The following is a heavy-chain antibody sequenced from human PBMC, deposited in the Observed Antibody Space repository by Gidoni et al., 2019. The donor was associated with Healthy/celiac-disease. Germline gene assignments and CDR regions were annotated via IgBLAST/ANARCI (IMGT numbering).Heavy chain of an antibody. CDR3: ARPRYSSGWYVGYYFDY. CDR2: INPSGGST. J-gene: IGHJ4*02. V-gene: IGHV1-46*01. D-gene: IGHD6-19*01. CDR1: GYTFTSYY. Sequence: QVQLVQSGAEVKKPGASVKVSCKASGYTFTSYYMHWVRQAPGQGLEWMGIINPSGGSTSYAQKFQGRVTMTRDTSTSTVYMELSSLRSEDTAVYYCARPRYSSGWYVGYYFDYWGQGTLVTVSS.